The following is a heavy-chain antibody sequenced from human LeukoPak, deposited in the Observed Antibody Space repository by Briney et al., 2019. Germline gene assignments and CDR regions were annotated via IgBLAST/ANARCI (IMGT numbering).Heavy chain of an antibody. CDR1: GDSLSSSTYY. CDR3: ARVNHPSHFDY. D-gene: IGHD1-14*01. V-gene: IGHV4-39*07. Sequence: PSETLSLTCTVSGDSLSSSTYYWGWIRQSPGKGLEYIGNIYYSGTTYYNPSLKSRATISVDTSNNQFSLKLSSVTAADTAVYYCARVNHPSHFDYWGQGTLVTVSS. CDR2: IYYSGTT. J-gene: IGHJ4*02.